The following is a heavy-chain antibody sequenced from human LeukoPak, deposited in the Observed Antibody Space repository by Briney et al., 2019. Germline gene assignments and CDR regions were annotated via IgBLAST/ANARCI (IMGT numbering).Heavy chain of an antibody. D-gene: IGHD3-22*01. Sequence: PSETLSLTCAVSGFSLSSGYYWGWIRQPPGQGVEWIGSIYDSGSTYYNPYLKSRITISLDTSKNQFSLKLSSVTAADTAVFYCARAGGDSYDSSGYYYPFGYWGQGTLVTVSS. J-gene: IGHJ4*02. V-gene: IGHV4-38-2*01. CDR3: ARAGGDSYDSSGYYYPFGY. CDR2: IYDSGST. CDR1: GFSLSSGYY.